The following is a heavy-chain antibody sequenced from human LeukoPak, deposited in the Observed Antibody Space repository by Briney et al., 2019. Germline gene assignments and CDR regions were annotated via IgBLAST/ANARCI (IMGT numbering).Heavy chain of an antibody. Sequence: SETLSLTCTVSGGSISSYYWSWIRQPPGKGLEWIGYIYYSGSTNYNPSLKSRVTISVDTSKNQFSLKLSSVTAADTAVYYCATDSYYYDSSGCPYYYYYMDVWGKGTTVTVSS. CDR2: IYYSGST. CDR3: ATDSYYYDSSGCPYYYYYMDV. V-gene: IGHV4-59*01. D-gene: IGHD3-22*01. J-gene: IGHJ6*03. CDR1: GGSISSYY.